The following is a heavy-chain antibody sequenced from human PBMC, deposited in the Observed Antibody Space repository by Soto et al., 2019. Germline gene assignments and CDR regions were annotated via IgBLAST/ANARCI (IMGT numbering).Heavy chain of an antibody. CDR3: ARVEWIQRWLGRDYYFYMDV. Sequence: EVQLVESGGGLVQPGGSLRLSCAASGFTFSSYSMNWVRQAPGKGLEWVSTIISSSSSIYYADSVKGRFTISRDNAKNSLYLQMSSLRAEDTAVYYCARVEWIQRWLGRDYYFYMDVWGKGHTVTVSS. J-gene: IGHJ6*03. V-gene: IGHV3-48*01. D-gene: IGHD5-18*01. CDR1: GFTFSSYS. CDR2: IISSSSSI.